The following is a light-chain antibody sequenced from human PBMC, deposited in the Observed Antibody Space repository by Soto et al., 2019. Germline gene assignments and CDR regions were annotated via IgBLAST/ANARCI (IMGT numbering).Light chain of an antibody. J-gene: IGKJ1*01. CDR2: KAS. Sequence: DIQMTQSPSTLSASVGDRVTITCRASQSISSWLAWYQQKPGTAPKLLIYKASTLQSGVPSRFSGSGAGTEFNLTISSLQNDDSTTYYCQQYNDNWTFGQGTKVEIK. V-gene: IGKV1-5*03. CDR1: QSISSW. CDR3: QQYNDNWT.